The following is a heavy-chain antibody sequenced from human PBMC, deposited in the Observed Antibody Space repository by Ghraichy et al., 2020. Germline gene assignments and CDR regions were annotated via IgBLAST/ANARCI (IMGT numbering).Heavy chain of an antibody. CDR3: ARHIAVAGTRGFDC. V-gene: IGHV4-4*02. J-gene: IGHJ4*02. CDR2: IYHTGSS. CDR1: GGSISSNL. Sequence: SETLSLTCAVSGGSISSNLWSWVRQPPGKGLEWIGVIYHTGSSNYNSSLKSRVTISVDKSKNQLSLKLTSVTAADAAVYYCARHIAVAGTRGFDCWGQGTLVTVSS. D-gene: IGHD6-19*01.